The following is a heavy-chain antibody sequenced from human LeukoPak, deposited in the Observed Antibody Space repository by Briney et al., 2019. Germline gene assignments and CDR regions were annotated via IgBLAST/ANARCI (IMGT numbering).Heavy chain of an antibody. CDR3: AREPENDWIDY. CDR1: GGSFSDYY. Sequence: SETLSLTCAVYGGSFSDYYWAWIRQPPGKGLEWIGEINHNGGINYNPSLKSRVTLSLDTSMNHVSLRLTSVTAADTALYYCAREPENDWIDYWGQGTLVTVSS. J-gene: IGHJ4*02. V-gene: IGHV4-34*01. D-gene: IGHD3-9*01. CDR2: INHNGGI.